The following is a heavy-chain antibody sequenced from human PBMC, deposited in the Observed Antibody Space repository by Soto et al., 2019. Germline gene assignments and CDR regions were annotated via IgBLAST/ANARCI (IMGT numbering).Heavy chain of an antibody. CDR2: IYHSGST. CDR1: GGSISSGGYS. V-gene: IGHV4-30-2*01. J-gene: IGHJ4*02. D-gene: IGHD5-12*01. CDR3: SRSGYDEFDY. Sequence: QLQLQESGSGLVKPSQTLSLTCAVSGGSISSGGYSWSWIRQPPGKGLEWIGYIYHSGSTYYNPSRQSRVNQSVNRSKKQFSLKLSSVTAADTAVDYCSRSGYDEFDYWGQGTLVTVS.